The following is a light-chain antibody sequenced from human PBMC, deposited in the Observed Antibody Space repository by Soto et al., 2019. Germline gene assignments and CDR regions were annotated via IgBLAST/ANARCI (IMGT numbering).Light chain of an antibody. J-gene: IGKJ3*01. CDR3: QQRSNWPPEVT. Sequence: EIVLTQSPDTLSLSPGERATLSCRASQSVRSSLAWYQQKPGQAPRLLIYDASNRATGIPARFSGSVSGTDFTVTISSLEPEDCAVCYCQQRSNWPPEVTFGPGTKVDIK. CDR1: QSVRSS. CDR2: DAS. V-gene: IGKV3-11*01.